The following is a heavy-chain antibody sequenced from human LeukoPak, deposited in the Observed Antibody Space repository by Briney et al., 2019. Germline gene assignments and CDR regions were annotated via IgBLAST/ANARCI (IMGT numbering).Heavy chain of an antibody. CDR2: IIPIFGTA. CDR1: GGTFSSYA. J-gene: IGHJ6*03. D-gene: IGHD2-8*02. CDR3: ASTGSYYYYYYMGV. Sequence: ASVKVSCKASGGTFSSYAISWVRQAPGQGLEWMGGIIPIFGTANYAQKFQGRVTITADKSTSTAYMELSSLRSEDTAVYYCASTGSYYYYYYMGVWGKGTTVTVSS. V-gene: IGHV1-69*06.